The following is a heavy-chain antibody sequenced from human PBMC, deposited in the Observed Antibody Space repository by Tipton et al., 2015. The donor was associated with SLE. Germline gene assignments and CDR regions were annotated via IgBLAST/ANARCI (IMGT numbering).Heavy chain of an antibody. V-gene: IGHV3-23*01. CDR1: GFTLSSYA. D-gene: IGHD3-16*01. CDR2: ISGGAGTT. CDR3: APAGGGSSAPGDD. J-gene: IGHJ4*02. Sequence: SLRLSCAASGFTLSSYAMSWVRQAPGQGLECVSIISGGAGTTYYADSVKGRFTVSRDTSKNTMYLQMNSLRVDDTAVYYCAPAGGGSSAPGDDWGQGTLVSVSS.